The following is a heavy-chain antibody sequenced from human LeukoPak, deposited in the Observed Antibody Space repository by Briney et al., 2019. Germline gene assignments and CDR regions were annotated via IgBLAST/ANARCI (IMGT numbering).Heavy chain of an antibody. Sequence: SETLSLTCTVSGYSISSGYYWGWIRQPPGKGLEWIGSIYYSGSTYYNPSLKSRVTISVDTSKNQFSLKLSSVTAADTAVYYCARVQSTRGYYYYYMDVWGKGTTVTVSS. D-gene: IGHD5/OR15-5a*01. CDR3: ARVQSTRGYYYYYMDV. CDR1: GYSISSGYY. J-gene: IGHJ6*03. CDR2: IYYSGST. V-gene: IGHV4-38-2*02.